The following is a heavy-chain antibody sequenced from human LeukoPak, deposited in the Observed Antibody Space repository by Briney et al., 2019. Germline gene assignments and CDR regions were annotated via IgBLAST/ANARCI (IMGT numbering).Heavy chain of an antibody. CDR2: VNPSGGGT. D-gene: IGHD1-26*01. V-gene: IGHV1-46*01. CDR1: GYTFSNFY. CDR3: ARGVVGATTDYFDY. J-gene: IGHJ4*02. Sequence: GASVKVSCKASGYTFSNFYMHWVRQAPGQGFEWMGVVNPSGGGTSYAQTFQARLTMTRDMSTTTVYMELSSLRSEDTAVYYCARGVVGATTDYFDYWGQGTLVTVSS.